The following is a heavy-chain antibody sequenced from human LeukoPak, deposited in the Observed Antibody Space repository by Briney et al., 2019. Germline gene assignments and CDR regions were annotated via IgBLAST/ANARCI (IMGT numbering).Heavy chain of an antibody. D-gene: IGHD1-26*01. CDR1: GYTFISYG. J-gene: IGHJ3*02. V-gene: IGHV1-18*01. Sequence: ASVKVSCKASGYTFISYGISWVRQAPGQGLEWMGWISAYNGNTNYAQKLQGRVTMTTDTSTSTAYMELRSLRSDDTAVYYCARPMYSGSYYPSGWAFDIWGQGTMVTVSS. CDR3: ARPMYSGSYYPSGWAFDI. CDR2: ISAYNGNT.